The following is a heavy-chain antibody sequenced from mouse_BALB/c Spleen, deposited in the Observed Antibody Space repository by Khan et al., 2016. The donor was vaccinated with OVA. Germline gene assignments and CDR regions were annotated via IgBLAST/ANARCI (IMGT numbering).Heavy chain of an antibody. CDR1: GYTFITYW. CDR3: ARCGLYGNFAY. CDR2: IDPNTGYI. J-gene: IGHJ3*01. Sequence: VQLQQSGAELAKPGASLKMSCTASGYTFITYWIHWVKQRPGQGLEWIGYIDPNTGYIEFYQKFKDKATLTADKSYNTAYMQLTSLTSEDSAAYFWARCGLYGNFAYWGQGTLVTVSA. V-gene: IGHV1-7*01. D-gene: IGHD2-1*01.